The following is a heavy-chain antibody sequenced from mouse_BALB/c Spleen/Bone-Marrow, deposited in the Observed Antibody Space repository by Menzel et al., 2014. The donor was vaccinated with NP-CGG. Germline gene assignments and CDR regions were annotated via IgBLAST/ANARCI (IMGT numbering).Heavy chain of an antibody. J-gene: IGHJ4*01. CDR2: IYPGDGDT. CDR3: XSXXGNYDAMDY. CDR1: GYTFTSYW. Sequence: QVQLQQSGAELARPGASVKLSCKASGYTFTSYWMQWVKQRPGQGLEWIGAIYPGDGDTRYTQKFRGKATLTADKSSNTAYMQLSSLSSEDSAVXXXXSXXGNYDAMDYWGQGTSVTVSS. D-gene: IGHD2-1*01. V-gene: IGHV1-87*01.